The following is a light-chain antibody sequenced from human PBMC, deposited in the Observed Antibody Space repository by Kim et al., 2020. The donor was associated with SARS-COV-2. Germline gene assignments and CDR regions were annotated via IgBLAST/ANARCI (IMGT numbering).Light chain of an antibody. CDR1: KLGDKY. CDR3: QAWDSSTHVV. J-gene: IGLJ2*01. V-gene: IGLV3-1*01. CDR2: QDN. Sequence: SYELTQPPSVSVSPGQTASITCSGDKLGDKYACWYQQKPGQSPVLLIYQDNKRPSGIPERFSGSNSGNTATLTISGTQAMDEADYYCQAWDSSTHVVFGGGTKVTVL.